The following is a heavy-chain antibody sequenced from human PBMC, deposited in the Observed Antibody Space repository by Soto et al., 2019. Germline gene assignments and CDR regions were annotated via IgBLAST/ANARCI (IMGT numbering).Heavy chain of an antibody. CDR2: ISSSSTYI. J-gene: IGHJ5*02. V-gene: IGHV3-21*01. CDR3: EREDYYGSGSFDP. Sequence: EVQLVESGGGLVKPGGSLRLSCAASGFTFSSYSMNWVRQAPGKGLEWVSCISSSSTYIYYADSVKGRFTISRDNAKNSLYLQMSSLRAEDTAVYYCEREDYYGSGSFDPWGQGTLVTVSS. D-gene: IGHD3-10*01. CDR1: GFTFSSYS.